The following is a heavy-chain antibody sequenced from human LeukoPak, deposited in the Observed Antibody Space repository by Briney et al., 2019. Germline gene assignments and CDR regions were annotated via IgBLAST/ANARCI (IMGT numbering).Heavy chain of an antibody. J-gene: IGHJ6*03. CDR1: GFTFSSYA. Sequence: TGGSLSLSCAASGFTFSSYAMHWVRQAPGKGLEWVAVISYDGSNKYYADSVKGRFTISRDNSKNTLYLQMNSLRAEDPAVYYCARDGRLYYYSYMDVWGKGTTVTVSS. V-gene: IGHV3-30-3*01. CDR2: ISYDGSNK. CDR3: ARDGRLYYYSYMDV.